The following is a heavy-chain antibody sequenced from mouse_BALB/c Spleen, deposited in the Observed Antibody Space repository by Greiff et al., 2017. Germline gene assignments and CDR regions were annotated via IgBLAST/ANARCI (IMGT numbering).Heavy chain of an antibody. CDR1: GFTFSSYG. CDR3: ARHGRYDGGYYAMDY. V-gene: IGHV5-6*02. Sequence: DVKLVESGGDLVKPGGSLKLSCAASGFTFSSYGMSWVRQTPDKRLEWVATISSGGSYTYYPDSVKGRFTISRDNAKNTLYLQMSSLKSEDTAMYYCARHGRYDGGYYAMDYWGQGTSVTVSS. D-gene: IGHD2-14*01. J-gene: IGHJ4*01. CDR2: ISSGGSYT.